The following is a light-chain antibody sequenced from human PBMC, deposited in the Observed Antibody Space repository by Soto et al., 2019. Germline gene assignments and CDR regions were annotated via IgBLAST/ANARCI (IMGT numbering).Light chain of an antibody. J-gene: IGLJ3*02. CDR2: LNNDGSH. CDR1: SGHSSYA. V-gene: IGLV4-69*02. CDR3: QTGGPNRV. Sequence: QPVLTQSPSASASLGASVKLTCTLSSGHSSYAIAWHQQQSEKGPRYLMKLNNDGSHSKGDGIPDRFSGSSSGSERYLTISSLQSEDEADYYCQTGGPNRVFGGGTKLTVL.